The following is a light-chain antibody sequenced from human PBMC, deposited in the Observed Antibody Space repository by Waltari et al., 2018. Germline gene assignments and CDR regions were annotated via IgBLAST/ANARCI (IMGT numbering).Light chain of an antibody. V-gene: IGKV3-15*01. CDR3: QQYNNWPPLT. CDR1: QSVNSN. J-gene: IGKJ4*01. Sequence: EILMTQSPATLSVSPGERATLSCRASQSVNSNLAWYQQKPGQAPRLLIYHASTRATGIPARFSGSGSGTEFSLTISSLQSEDFAVYYCQQYNNWPPLTFGGGTKVEIK. CDR2: HAS.